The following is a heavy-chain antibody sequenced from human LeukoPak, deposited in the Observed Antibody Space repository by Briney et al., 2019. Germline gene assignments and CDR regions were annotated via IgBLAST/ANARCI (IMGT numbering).Heavy chain of an antibody. D-gene: IGHD3-9*01. J-gene: IGHJ4*02. CDR1: GFTFSSYA. CDR3: AKVLTGLGALDY. CDR2: ISGGGDST. Sequence: GGSLRLSCAASGFTFSSYAMNWVRQAPGKGLEWVSTISGGGDSTYYADSMKGRFTSSRDNSKNTLYLQMNSLRAEDTAVYYCAKVLTGLGALDYWGQGTLV. V-gene: IGHV3-23*01.